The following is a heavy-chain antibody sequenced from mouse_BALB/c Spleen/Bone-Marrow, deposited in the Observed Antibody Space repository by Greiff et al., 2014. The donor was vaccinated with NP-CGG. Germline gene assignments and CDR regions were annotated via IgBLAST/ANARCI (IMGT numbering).Heavy chain of an antibody. V-gene: IGHV1S41*01. D-gene: IGHD2-1*01. CDR2: TAPGSDNT. Sequence: DLVKPGASVKLSCKASGYTFTNYWINWIKQRPGQGLEWIGRTAPGSDNTYYNEMSKGKATLTVDTSSSTAYMQLSGQSSEDSAVYFCAREYYDNSFAYWGQGTLVTVSA. J-gene: IGHJ3*01. CDR3: AREYYDNSFAY. CDR1: GYTFTNYW.